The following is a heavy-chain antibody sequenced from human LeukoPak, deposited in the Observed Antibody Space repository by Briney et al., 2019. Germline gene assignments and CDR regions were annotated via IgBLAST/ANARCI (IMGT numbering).Heavy chain of an antibody. CDR2: IYYTGST. CDR3: ARLHYGGNYGYYYYYMDV. CDR1: GITFSNYA. D-gene: IGHD4-23*01. V-gene: IGHV4-39*01. Sequence: GSLRLSCAASGITFSNYAMSWVRQPPGKGLEWIGSIYYTGSTYYNPSLKSRVTISVDTSKNQFSLKLSSVTAADTAVYYCARLHYGGNYGYYYYYMDVWGKGTTVTISS. J-gene: IGHJ6*03.